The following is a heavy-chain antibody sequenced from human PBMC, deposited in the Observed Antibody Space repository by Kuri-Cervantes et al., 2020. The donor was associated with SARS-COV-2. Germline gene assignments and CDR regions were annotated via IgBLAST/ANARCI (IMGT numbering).Heavy chain of an antibody. D-gene: IGHD3-16*01. V-gene: IGHV4-34*03. CDR2: INHSGST. J-gene: IGHJ4*02. CDR3: QIQGGVEDY. CDR1: GGSISSYY. Sequence: GSLRLSCTVSGGSISSYYWSWIRQPPGKGLEWIGEINHSGSTNYNPSLKSRVTVSVDTSKNQFSLKLSSMTAADTAVYYCQIQGGVEDYWGQGTLVTVSS.